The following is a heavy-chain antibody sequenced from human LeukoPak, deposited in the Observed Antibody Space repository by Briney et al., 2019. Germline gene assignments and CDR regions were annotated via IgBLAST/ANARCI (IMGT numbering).Heavy chain of an antibody. V-gene: IGHV3-21*01. D-gene: IGHD1-26*01. CDR3: AREEGYTGTYSVDY. CDR2: ISSSSRDI. Sequence: GGSLRLSCAASGFTFTSYAMNWVRQAPGKGLEWVSSISSSSRDINYADSVKGRFTISRDNSKNTVYLQMNSLRAEDTAVYYCAREEGYTGTYSVDYWGQGTLVTVSS. J-gene: IGHJ4*02. CDR1: GFTFTSYA.